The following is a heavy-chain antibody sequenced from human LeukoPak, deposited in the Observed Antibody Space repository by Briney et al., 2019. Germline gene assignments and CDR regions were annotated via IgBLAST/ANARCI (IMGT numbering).Heavy chain of an antibody. CDR3: ARTVVNCSSTSCYIQKYYFDY. D-gene: IGHD2-2*02. J-gene: IGHJ4*02. V-gene: IGHV1-69*05. CDR1: GGTFSSYA. Sequence: SVKVSCKASGGTFSSYAISWVRQAPGQGLEWMGGIIPIFGTANYAQKFQGRVTITTDESTSTAYMELSSLRSEDTAVYYCARTVVNCSSTSCYIQKYYFDYWGQGTLVTVSS. CDR2: IIPIFGTA.